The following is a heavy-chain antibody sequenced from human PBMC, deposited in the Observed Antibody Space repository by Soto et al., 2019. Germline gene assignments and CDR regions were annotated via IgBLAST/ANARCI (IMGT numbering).Heavy chain of an antibody. J-gene: IGHJ5*02. CDR3: ARGDRGSYLWFDP. Sequence: QLQLLESASGLVKPSQTLSLTCAVSGDSISSGFYSWNWLRQPPGKGLEWIGNIYNTGNTYYSPALQSRVTISFDRSGNQFSLKLSFVTAADTALYFCARGDRGSYLWFDPWGQGSLVTVSS. CDR2: IYNTGNT. D-gene: IGHD1-26*01. V-gene: IGHV4-30-2*01. CDR1: GDSISSGFYS.